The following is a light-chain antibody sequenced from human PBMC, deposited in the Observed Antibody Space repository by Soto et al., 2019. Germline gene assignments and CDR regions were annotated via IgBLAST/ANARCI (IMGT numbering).Light chain of an antibody. Sequence: EIELTQSPATLSLSPGERATVSCRASQSVSSHLAWYQQKLGQAPRLLIYGASTRATGISARFSGSGSGTEFTLTISSLQSEDFAIYYCQQYKNWPRTFGQGTKVDIK. V-gene: IGKV3-15*01. J-gene: IGKJ1*01. CDR1: QSVSSH. CDR2: GAS. CDR3: QQYKNWPRT.